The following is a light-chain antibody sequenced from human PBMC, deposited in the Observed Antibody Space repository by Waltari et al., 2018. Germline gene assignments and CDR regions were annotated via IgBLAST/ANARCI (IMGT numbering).Light chain of an antibody. CDR2: RAS. Sequence: EIVLTQSPGTASLSPGERVTLSCRASQSVGSSSLAWYQQKPGQAPRLVIYRASRRATGSPDGFSGSGSGTDFRLTISILEPEELAVYYCQQHGTLPATVGQGTKVEIK. J-gene: IGKJ1*01. V-gene: IGKV3-20*01. CDR1: QSVGSSS. CDR3: QQHGTLPAT.